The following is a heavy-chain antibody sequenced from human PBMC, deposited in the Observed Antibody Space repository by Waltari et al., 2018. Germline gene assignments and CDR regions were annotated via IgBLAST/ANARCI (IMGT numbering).Heavy chain of an antibody. V-gene: IGHV1-2*02. D-gene: IGHD1-26*01. J-gene: IGHJ4*02. CDR1: GYTFTGYY. CDR2: INPKSGGT. Sequence: QVQLVQSGAEVKKPGASVKVTCKASGYTFTGYYMHWVRPAPGQGREWMGRINPKSGGTNYAQKVQGRVTMTRDTSISTAYMELSRLRSDDTAVYYCARVSRRSYGDYWGQGTLVTVSS. CDR3: ARVSRRSYGDY.